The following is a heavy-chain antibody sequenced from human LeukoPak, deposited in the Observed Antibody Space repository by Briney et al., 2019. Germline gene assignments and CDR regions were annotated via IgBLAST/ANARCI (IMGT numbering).Heavy chain of an antibody. CDR3: AKDPHSAAGTSFDY. Sequence: GGSLRLSCAASGFTFSSYGMHWVRQAPGKGLEWVAVISYDGSNKYYADSVKGRFTISRDNSKNTLYPQMNSLRAEDTAVYYCAKDPHSAAGTSFDYWGQGTLVTVSS. CDR1: GFTFSSYG. V-gene: IGHV3-30*18. D-gene: IGHD6-13*01. CDR2: ISYDGSNK. J-gene: IGHJ4*02.